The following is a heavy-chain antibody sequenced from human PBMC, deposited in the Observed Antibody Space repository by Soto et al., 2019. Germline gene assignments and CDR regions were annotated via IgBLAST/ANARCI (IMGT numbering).Heavy chain of an antibody. CDR2: IIPIFGTA. Sequence: ASVKVSCKASGDTFSSYGISWVRQAPGQGLEWMGGIIPIFGTANYAQKFQGRVTITADKSTSTAYMELSSLRSEDTAVYYCARVFDSLPISGYYSYWGQGTLVTVSS. CDR3: ARVFDSLPISGYYSY. D-gene: IGHD3-22*01. J-gene: IGHJ4*02. V-gene: IGHV1-69*06. CDR1: GDTFSSYG.